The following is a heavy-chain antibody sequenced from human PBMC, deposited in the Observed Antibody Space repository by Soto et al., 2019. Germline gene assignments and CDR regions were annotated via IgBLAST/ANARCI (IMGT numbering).Heavy chain of an antibody. CDR2: ISGSGDTT. CDR3: AKVKTWTYLDF. Sequence: SGGSLRLSCAASGFTFTNYAMTWVRQAPGRGLEWVSSISGSGDTTYYADAVEGRFTISRDNSKSTLYLQMDSLRAEDTALYYCAKVKTWTYLDFWGQGALVTVSS. D-gene: IGHD5-12*01. J-gene: IGHJ4*02. CDR1: GFTFTNYA. V-gene: IGHV3-23*01.